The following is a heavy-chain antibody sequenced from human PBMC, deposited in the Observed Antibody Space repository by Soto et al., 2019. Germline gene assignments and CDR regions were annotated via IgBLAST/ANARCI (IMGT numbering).Heavy chain of an antibody. V-gene: IGHV3-30-3*01. CDR3: ARDGAWDIVVVPAQELYYYYYYGMDV. Sequence: PGGSLRLSCAASGFTFSSYAMHWVRQAPGKGLEWVAVISYDGSNKYYADSMKGRFTISRDNSKNTLYLQMNSLRAEDTAVYYCARDGAWDIVVVPAQELYYYYYYGMDVWGQGTTVTVSS. D-gene: IGHD2-2*01. CDR2: ISYDGSNK. CDR1: GFTFSSYA. J-gene: IGHJ6*02.